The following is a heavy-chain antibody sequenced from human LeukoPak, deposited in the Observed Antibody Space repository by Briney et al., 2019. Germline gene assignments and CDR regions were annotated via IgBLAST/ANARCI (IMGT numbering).Heavy chain of an antibody. Sequence: SETLSLTCTVSDVSLSTGYYYWNWIRQPPGKGLEWIGYTSYSGSTYYNPSLKSRVAISVDTSKNQFSLKLTFLTAADTAVYYCARESYSRYYYFDYWGQGTLVTVSS. V-gene: IGHV4-30-4*01. J-gene: IGHJ4*02. CDR3: ARESYSRYYYFDY. D-gene: IGHD6-13*01. CDR2: TSYSGST. CDR1: DVSLSTGYYY.